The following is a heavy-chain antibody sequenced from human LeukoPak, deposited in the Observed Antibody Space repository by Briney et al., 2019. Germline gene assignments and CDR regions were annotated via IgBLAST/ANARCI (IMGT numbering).Heavy chain of an antibody. D-gene: IGHD6-13*01. J-gene: IGHJ3*02. CDR2: INHSGST. V-gene: IGHV4-34*01. CDR1: GGSFSGYY. Sequence: SETLSLTCAVYGGSFSGYYRSWIRQPPGKGLEWIGEINHSGSTNYNPSLKSRVTISVDTSKNQFSLKLSSVTAADTAVYYCARDRDSSSWYRDAFDIWGQGTMVTVSS. CDR3: ARDRDSSSWYRDAFDI.